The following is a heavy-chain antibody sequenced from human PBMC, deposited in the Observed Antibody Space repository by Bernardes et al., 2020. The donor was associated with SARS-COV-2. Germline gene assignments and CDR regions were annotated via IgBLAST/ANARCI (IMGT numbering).Heavy chain of an antibody. CDR3: ARIENRLLEWYGMDV. J-gene: IGHJ6*02. CDR2: LDWDDDK. CDR1: GFSHSPSGMC. V-gene: IGHV2-70*01. D-gene: IGHD3-3*01. Sequence: SGPTLPNPTQPLTLTCPFSGFSHSPSGMCVSWIRQPPGKALEWLALLDWDDDKYYSRSLKTRLTIPKDTSKNQVVLTMTNMDPVDTATYYCARIENRLLEWYGMDVWCQGTTVTVSS.